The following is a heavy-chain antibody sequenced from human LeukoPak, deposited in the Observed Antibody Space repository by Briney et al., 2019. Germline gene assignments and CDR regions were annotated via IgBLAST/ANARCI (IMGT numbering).Heavy chain of an antibody. CDR1: GGTFSSYA. Sequence: SVKVSCKASGGTFSSYAISWVRQAPGQGLEWMGGIIPIFGTANYAQKFQGRVAITADESTSTAYMELSSLRSEDTAVYYCAGLQSSTSVDYYYYYMNVWGKGTTVTISS. CDR2: IIPIFGTA. CDR3: AGLQSSTSVDYYYYYMNV. V-gene: IGHV1-69*13. D-gene: IGHD2-2*01. J-gene: IGHJ6*03.